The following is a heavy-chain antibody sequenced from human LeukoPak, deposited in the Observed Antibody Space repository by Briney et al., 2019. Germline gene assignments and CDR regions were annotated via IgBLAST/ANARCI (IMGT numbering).Heavy chain of an antibody. D-gene: IGHD2-21*01. Sequence: SETLSLTCDVYSGSFSAYYWNWIRQPPGKGLEWIGDITDSGSTNYNPSLKSRVTISVDTSKNQLSLKVNSVTAADTAVYYCARGRGIALWGQGTLVTVSS. CDR3: ARGRGIAL. CDR1: SGSFSAYY. V-gene: IGHV4-34*01. CDR2: ITDSGST. J-gene: IGHJ4*02.